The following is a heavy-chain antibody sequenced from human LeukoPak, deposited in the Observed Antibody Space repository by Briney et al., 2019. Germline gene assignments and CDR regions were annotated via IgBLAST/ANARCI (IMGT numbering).Heavy chain of an antibody. D-gene: IGHD6-13*01. V-gene: IGHV3-74*01. J-gene: IGHJ4*02. CDR3: ARLATTGTGF. CDR1: GFTFSSYW. CDR2: IKADASST. Sequence: GGSLRLSCAASGFTFSSYWMHWVRQAPGRGLVRVAGIKADASSTSYADSVKGRFTISRSNAKSTLYLQMNSLRVEDTAVYYCARLATTGTGFWGQGTLVTVSS.